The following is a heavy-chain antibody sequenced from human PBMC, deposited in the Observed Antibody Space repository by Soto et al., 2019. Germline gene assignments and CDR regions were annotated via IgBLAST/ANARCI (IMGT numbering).Heavy chain of an antibody. J-gene: IGHJ4*02. CDR3: ARDSLGYCSGGSCYPPLDY. V-gene: IGHV1-18*04. Sequence: ASVKVSCKASGYTFTSYGISWVRQAPGQGLEWMGWISAYNGNTNYAQKLQGRVTMATDTSTSTAYMELRSLRSDDTAVYYCARDSLGYCSGGSCYPPLDYWGQGTLVTVSS. CDR1: GYTFTSYG. D-gene: IGHD2-15*01. CDR2: ISAYNGNT.